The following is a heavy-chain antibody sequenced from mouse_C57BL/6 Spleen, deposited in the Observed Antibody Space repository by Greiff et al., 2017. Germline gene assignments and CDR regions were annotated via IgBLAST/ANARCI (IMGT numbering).Heavy chain of an antibody. CDR1: GFNIKDYY. J-gene: IGHJ3*01. Sequence: VTLKESGAELVRPGASVKLSCTASGFNIKDYYMHWVKQRPEQGLEWIGRIDPEDGDTEYAPKFQGKATMTADTSSNTAYLQLSSLTSEDTAVYYCTTDYYGSPWFAYWGQGTLVTVSA. V-gene: IGHV14-1*01. CDR3: TTDYYGSPWFAY. CDR2: IDPEDGDT. D-gene: IGHD1-1*01.